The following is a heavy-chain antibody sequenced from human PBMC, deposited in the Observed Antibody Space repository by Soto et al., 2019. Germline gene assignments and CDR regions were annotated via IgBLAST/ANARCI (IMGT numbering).Heavy chain of an antibody. D-gene: IGHD2-2*01. CDR2: ISGSGGST. Sequence: EVQLLESGGGLVQPGGSLRLSCAASGFTFSSYAMSWVRPAPGKGLEWVSAISGSGGSTYYADSVKGRFTISRDNSKNTLYLQMNSLRAEDTAVYYCAKTGCSSTSCYADYWGQGTLVTVSS. V-gene: IGHV3-23*01. CDR1: GFTFSSYA. J-gene: IGHJ4*02. CDR3: AKTGCSSTSCYADY.